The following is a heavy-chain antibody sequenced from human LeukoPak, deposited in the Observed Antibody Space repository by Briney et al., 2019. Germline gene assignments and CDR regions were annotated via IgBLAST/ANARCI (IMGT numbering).Heavy chain of an antibody. CDR2: IYSDGST. CDR3: ARDQRSESYYPWGWFDP. V-gene: IGHV3-66*02. Sequence: PGGSLRLSCAASGFAVSTNYLSWVRQAPGKGLEWVSVIYSDGSTYYIDSVKGRFTISRDNSKNTLYLQMNSLRPEDTAVYYCARDQRSESYYPWGWFDPWGQGTLVTVSS. D-gene: IGHD1-26*01. J-gene: IGHJ5*02. CDR1: GFAVSTNY.